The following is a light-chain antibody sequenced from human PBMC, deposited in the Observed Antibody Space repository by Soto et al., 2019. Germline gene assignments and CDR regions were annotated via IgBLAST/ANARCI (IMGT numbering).Light chain of an antibody. V-gene: IGKV3-20*01. CDR1: QSVDSSF. CDR2: DAS. J-gene: IGKJ5*01. Sequence: EVVLTQSPGTLSLSPGERATLSRRASQSVDSSFLGWYQQKPGQAPRLLIYDASTRATGIPDRFSGSGSGTDFSLTISRLEPEDFAVYYCQQYGGSVTFGQGTRLEI. CDR3: QQYGGSVT.